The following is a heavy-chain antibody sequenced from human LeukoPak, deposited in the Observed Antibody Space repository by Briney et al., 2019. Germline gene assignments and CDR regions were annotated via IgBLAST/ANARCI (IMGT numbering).Heavy chain of an antibody. CDR1: GGSISSSSYY. Sequence: PSETLSLTCTVSGGSISSSSYYWSWIRQPPGKGLECIGYIYYSGSTNYNPSLKSRVTISVDTSKNQFSLKLSSVTAADTAVYYCARVLRYFDWSEEPDYYYYYMDVWGKGTTVTVSS. CDR2: IYYSGST. V-gene: IGHV4-61*01. CDR3: ARVLRYFDWSEEPDYYYYYMDV. D-gene: IGHD3-9*01. J-gene: IGHJ6*03.